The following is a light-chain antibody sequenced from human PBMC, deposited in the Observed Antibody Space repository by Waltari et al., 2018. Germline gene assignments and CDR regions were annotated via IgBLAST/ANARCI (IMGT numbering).Light chain of an antibody. CDR2: DGA. V-gene: IGKV3-11*01. J-gene: IGKJ1*01. CDR3: QQSYNWPRT. CDR1: QSISSY. Sequence: IVLTQSPATLSLSPGERATLSCRASQSISSYLAWYQQKPGQAPRLPICDGANRATGIPARFSGSGSKTDFTLTIASLEPEDSAVYYCQQSYNWPRTFGQGTKVEIK.